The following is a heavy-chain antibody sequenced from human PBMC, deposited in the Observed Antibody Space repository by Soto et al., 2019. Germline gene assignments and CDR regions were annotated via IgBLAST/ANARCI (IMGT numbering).Heavy chain of an antibody. V-gene: IGHV4-59*02. D-gene: IGHD2-15*01. Sequence: SKTLSLTCTVSGGSGNSYSWSWIRQPPGKGLEWIGYIFYNGSTNYNPSLKSRVAMSVDTSKNQFSLELTSLTAADTAIYYCATFLASRPSWGQGTLVTVSS. CDR2: IFYNGST. J-gene: IGHJ5*02. CDR3: ATFLASRPS. CDR1: GGSGNSYS.